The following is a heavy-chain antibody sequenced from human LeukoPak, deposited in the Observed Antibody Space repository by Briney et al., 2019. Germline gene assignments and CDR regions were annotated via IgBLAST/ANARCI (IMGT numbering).Heavy chain of an antibody. CDR2: ISSSSSYI. Sequence: PGGSLRLSCAASGFTFSTYSMNWVRQAPGKGLEWVSSISSSSSYIYYADSVKGRFTISRDNSKNTLYLQMNSLRAEDTAVYYCARFRVGATVDAFDIWGQGTMVTVSS. J-gene: IGHJ3*02. V-gene: IGHV3-21*01. D-gene: IGHD1-26*01. CDR1: GFTFSTYS. CDR3: ARFRVGATVDAFDI.